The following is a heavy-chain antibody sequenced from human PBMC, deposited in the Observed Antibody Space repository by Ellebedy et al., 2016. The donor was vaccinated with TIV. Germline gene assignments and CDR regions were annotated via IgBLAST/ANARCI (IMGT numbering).Heavy chain of an antibody. D-gene: IGHD6-13*01. J-gene: IGHJ3*02. CDR2: INRSGGST. CDR1: GQRFTADY. V-gene: IGHV1-46*01. Sequence: AASVKVSCKDSGQRFTADYIHWVRQAPGRGLEWVGVINRSGGSTTHAQNFQGRVTMTRDTSTSTVYLDLSSLRHGDTAVYYCATNEFSSSRRAFHIWGQGTAVTVSP. CDR3: ATNEFSSSRRAFHI.